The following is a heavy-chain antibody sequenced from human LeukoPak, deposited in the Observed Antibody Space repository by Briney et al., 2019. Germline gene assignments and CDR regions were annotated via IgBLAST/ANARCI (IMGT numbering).Heavy chain of an antibody. D-gene: IGHD3-22*01. CDR2: INPRDGST. J-gene: IGHJ4*02. CDR3: ATHHYYDSSGYPDY. V-gene: IGHV1-46*01. Sequence: GASVKVSCKASGYTFTNNYIHWVRQAPGQGLEWMGIINPRDGSTNYAQRFQGRVTMTTDTSTSTAYMELSSLRSEDTAVYYCATHHYYDSSGYPDYWGQGTLVTVSS. CDR1: GYTFTNNY.